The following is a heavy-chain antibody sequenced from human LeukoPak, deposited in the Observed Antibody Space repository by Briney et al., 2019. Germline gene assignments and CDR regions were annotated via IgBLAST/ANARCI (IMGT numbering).Heavy chain of an antibody. D-gene: IGHD3-9*01. CDR1: GFTSSSYA. V-gene: IGHV3-23*01. CDR2: ISNSGGST. Sequence: GGSLRLSCAASGFTSSSYAMSWVRQAPGKGLEWVSAISNSGGSTYYADSVKGRFTISRDNSKNRLYLQMNSLRAEDTAIYYCAKRGTSYDILTGYSGFDPWGQGTLVTVSS. J-gene: IGHJ5*02. CDR3: AKRGTSYDILTGYSGFDP.